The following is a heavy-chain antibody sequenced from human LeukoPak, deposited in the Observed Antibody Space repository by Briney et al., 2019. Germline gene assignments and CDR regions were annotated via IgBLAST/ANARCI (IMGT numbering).Heavy chain of an antibody. D-gene: IGHD4-17*01. CDR2: IKQDGSDK. V-gene: IGHV3-7*03. CDR1: GFTFSSYW. Sequence: GGSLRLSCPASGFTFSSYWMSWVRQAPRKGLEWVANIKQDGSDKYYVDSVKGRFTISRDNAKNSLYLQMNSLRAEDTAVYYCAREPYGDYFDYWGQGTLVTVSS. CDR3: AREPYGDYFDY. J-gene: IGHJ4*02.